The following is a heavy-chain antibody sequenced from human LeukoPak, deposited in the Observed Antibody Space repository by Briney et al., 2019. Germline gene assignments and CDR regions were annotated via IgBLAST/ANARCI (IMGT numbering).Heavy chain of an antibody. Sequence: PGGSLRLSCAASGFTFSSYAMSWVRQAPGKGLEWVSAISGSGDSTYYADSVKGRFTISRDNSKNTLYLQMNSLRAEDTAVYYCAKALRYFDWLLYDAFDIWGQGTMVTVSS. CDR2: ISGSGDST. D-gene: IGHD3-9*01. V-gene: IGHV3-23*01. J-gene: IGHJ3*02. CDR1: GFTFSSYA. CDR3: AKALRYFDWLLYDAFDI.